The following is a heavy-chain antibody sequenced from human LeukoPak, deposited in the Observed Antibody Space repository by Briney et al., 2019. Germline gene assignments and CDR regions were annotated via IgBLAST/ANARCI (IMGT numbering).Heavy chain of an antibody. CDR1: GGSFSGYY. D-gene: IGHD3-10*01. J-gene: IGHJ5*01. CDR3: ARRPRGVIIKTWFDS. CDR2: INHSGST. V-gene: IGHV4-34*01. Sequence: SETLSLTCAVYGGSFSGYYWSWIRQPPGKGLEWIGEINHSGSTNYNPSLKSRVTILLDTSKNQFSLNLSSVTAADTAVYYCARRPRGVIIKTWFDSWGQGTLVTVSS.